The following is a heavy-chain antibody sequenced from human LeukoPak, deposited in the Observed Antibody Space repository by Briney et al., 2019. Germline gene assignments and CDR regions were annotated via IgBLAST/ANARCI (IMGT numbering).Heavy chain of an antibody. V-gene: IGHV3-30*04. J-gene: IGHJ4*02. Sequence: GGSLRLSCAASGFTFSNYAMHWVRQAPGKGLEWVAVISYDGRNQYYADSVKGRFTVSRDNSKSTLYLQVNRLTGEDTAVYNCARYGGFLDYWGQGTLVTVSS. CDR3: ARYGGFLDY. D-gene: IGHD3-16*01. CDR2: ISYDGRNQ. CDR1: GFTFSNYA.